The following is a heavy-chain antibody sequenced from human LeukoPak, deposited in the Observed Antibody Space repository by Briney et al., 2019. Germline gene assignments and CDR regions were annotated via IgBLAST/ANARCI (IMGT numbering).Heavy chain of an antibody. CDR2: ISYDGSNK. CDR3: AKDAGGGGYFDY. Sequence: GGSLRLSCAASGFSFKDYWMSWVRQAPGKGLEWVAVISYDGSNKYYADSVKGRFTISRDNSKNTLYLQMNSLRAEDTAVYYCAKDAGGGGYFDYWGQGTLVTVSS. D-gene: IGHD3-16*01. J-gene: IGHJ4*02. V-gene: IGHV3-30*18. CDR1: GFSFKDYW.